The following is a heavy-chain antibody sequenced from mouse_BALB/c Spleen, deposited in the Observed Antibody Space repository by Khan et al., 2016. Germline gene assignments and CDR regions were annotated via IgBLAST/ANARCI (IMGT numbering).Heavy chain of an antibody. D-gene: IGHD1-1*01. CDR1: GYTFTNYW. Sequence: VQLQESGSELARPGASVKLSCKASGYTFTNYWMQWIKQRPGQGLEWIGAIYPGDGDTRYAQKFAGKTTLTADTSSSTVYMQLDNLPSEDSAGYYCTRGYGSSFVAWFTYWGQGTLVTVSA. J-gene: IGHJ3*01. CDR2: IYPGDGDT. CDR3: TRGYGSSFVAWFTY. V-gene: IGHV1-87*01.